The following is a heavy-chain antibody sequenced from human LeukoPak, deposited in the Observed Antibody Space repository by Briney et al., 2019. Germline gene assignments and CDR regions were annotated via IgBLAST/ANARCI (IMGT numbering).Heavy chain of an antibody. CDR1: GDAISNSY. V-gene: IGHV4-4*08. CDR3: ARRISGYQYYFDY. CDR2: FYNSGST. Sequence: SETLSLTCTVSGDAISNSYWSWIRQSPGKGLEWIGYFYNSGSTNYNPSLKSRVAISADASKNQFSLKLTSMTAADTAVYYCARRISGYQYYFDYWGQGTLVTVSS. D-gene: IGHD3-22*01. J-gene: IGHJ4*02.